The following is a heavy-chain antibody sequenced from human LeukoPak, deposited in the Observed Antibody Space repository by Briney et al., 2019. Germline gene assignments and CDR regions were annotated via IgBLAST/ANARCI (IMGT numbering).Heavy chain of an antibody. CDR2: IIPIFGTA. CDR1: GGTFSSYA. V-gene: IGHV1-69*13. Sequence: SVKVSCKASGGTFSSYAISWVRQAPGQGLEWMGGIIPIFGTANYAQKFQGRVTITADESTSTAYMELSSLRSEDTAVCYCARDRNMIMFGGVIATFDYWGQGTLVTVSS. CDR3: ARDRNMIMFGGVIATFDY. J-gene: IGHJ4*02. D-gene: IGHD3-16*02.